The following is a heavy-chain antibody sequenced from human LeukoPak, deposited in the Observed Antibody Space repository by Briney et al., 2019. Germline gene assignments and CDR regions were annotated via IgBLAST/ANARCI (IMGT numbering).Heavy chain of an antibody. J-gene: IGHJ4*02. D-gene: IGHD4-23*01. CDR1: KFTVSSKY. CDR3: ASLYYGGNNFDY. V-gene: IGHV3-66*01. CDR2: IYSGGST. Sequence: HTGGSLRLACAASKFTVSSKYMSWVRQAPGKGLEWVSVIYSGGSTHYADSVKGRFTISRDNSKNTLYLQMNSLRAEDTAVYYCASLYYGGNNFDYWGQGTLVTVSS.